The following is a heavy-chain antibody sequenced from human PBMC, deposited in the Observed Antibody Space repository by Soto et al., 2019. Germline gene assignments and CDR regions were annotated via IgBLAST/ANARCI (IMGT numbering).Heavy chain of an antibody. CDR3: ARGGSYSLLGAFDI. J-gene: IGHJ3*02. CDR2: IIPIFGTA. Sequence: SVKVSCKASGGTFSSYAISWVRQAPGQGLEWMGGIIPIFGTANYAQKFQGRVTITADKSTSTAYMGLSSLRSEDTAVYYCARGGSYSLLGAFDIWGQGTMVTVSS. D-gene: IGHD1-26*01. CDR1: GGTFSSYA. V-gene: IGHV1-69*06.